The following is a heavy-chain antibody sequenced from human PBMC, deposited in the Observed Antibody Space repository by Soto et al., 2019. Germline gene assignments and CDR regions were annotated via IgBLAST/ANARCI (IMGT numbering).Heavy chain of an antibody. J-gene: IGHJ4*02. CDR1: GDSISSGYH. Sequence: ETLSLTCAVSGDSISSGYHWAWIRQPPGKGLEWIGEINHSGSTNYNPSLKSRVTISVDTSKNQFSLKLSSVTAADTAVYYCARFLCGGSCYYNYWGQGTLVTVSS. CDR3: ARFLCGGSCYYNY. D-gene: IGHD2-15*01. V-gene: IGHV4-38-2*01. CDR2: INHSGST.